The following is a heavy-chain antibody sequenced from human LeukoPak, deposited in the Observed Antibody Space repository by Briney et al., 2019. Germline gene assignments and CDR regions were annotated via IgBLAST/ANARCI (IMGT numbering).Heavy chain of an antibody. D-gene: IGHD1-26*01. J-gene: IGHJ4*02. V-gene: IGHV4-59*01. CDR1: GGSISSYY. Sequence: SETLSLTCTVSGGSISSYYWSWIRQPPGKGLEWIGYIYYSGSTNYNPSLKSRVTISVDTSKNQFSLKLSSVTAADTAVYYCARGGSGSYPFDYWGQGTLVTVSS. CDR2: IYYSGST. CDR3: ARGGSGSYPFDY.